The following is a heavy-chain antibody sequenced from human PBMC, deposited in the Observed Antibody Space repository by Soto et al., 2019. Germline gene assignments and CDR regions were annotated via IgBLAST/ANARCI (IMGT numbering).Heavy chain of an antibody. Sequence: GGSLRLSCAASGFTFSNYAIHWVRQAPGKGLEWVTIISKDGDSKHYADSVKGRFTISRDNSKNTLFLQMNSLRAEDTAVYYCARDPQGSYCYIDYWGQGTPVTVSS. CDR2: ISKDGDSK. CDR1: GFTFSNYA. V-gene: IGHV3-30-3*01. D-gene: IGHD3-10*01. CDR3: ARDPQGSYCYIDY. J-gene: IGHJ4*02.